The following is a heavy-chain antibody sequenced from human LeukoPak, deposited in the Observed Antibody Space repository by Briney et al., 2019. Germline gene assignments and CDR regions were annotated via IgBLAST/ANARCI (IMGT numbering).Heavy chain of an antibody. V-gene: IGHV1-69*04. CDR1: GGTFSSYA. Sequence: ASVKVSCKASGGTFSSYAISWVRQAPGQGLEWMGRIIPILGIANYAQKFQGRVTITADKSTSTAYMELSSLRSEDTAVYYCWVIAAARNWFDPWGQGTLVTVSS. CDR3: WVIAAARNWFDP. CDR2: IIPILGIA. D-gene: IGHD6-13*01. J-gene: IGHJ5*02.